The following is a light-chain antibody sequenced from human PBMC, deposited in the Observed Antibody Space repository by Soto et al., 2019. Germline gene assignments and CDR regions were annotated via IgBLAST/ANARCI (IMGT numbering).Light chain of an antibody. CDR2: GAS. V-gene: IGKV3-20*01. J-gene: IGKJ5*01. CDR3: QQYGSSST. CDR1: QSVSSSY. Sequence: EIVLTQSPGTLSLSPGERATLPCRASQSVSSSYLAWYQQKPGQAPRLLIYGASSRPTGIPDRFSGSGSGTDFTLTISRLEPEDFAVYYCQQYGSSSTFGQGTRLEIK.